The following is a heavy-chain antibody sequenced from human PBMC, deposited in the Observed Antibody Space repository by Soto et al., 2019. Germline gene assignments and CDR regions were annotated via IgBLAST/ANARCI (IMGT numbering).Heavy chain of an antibody. CDR1: GYTFTSYG. Sequence: GASVKVSCKASGYTFTSYGISWGRQAPGQGLEWMGWISAYNGNTNYAQKLQGRVTMTTDTSTSTAYMELSSLRSEDTAVYYCAREHSSSWRFDYWGQGTLVTVSS. CDR2: ISAYNGNT. CDR3: AREHSSSWRFDY. D-gene: IGHD6-13*01. J-gene: IGHJ4*02. V-gene: IGHV1-18*01.